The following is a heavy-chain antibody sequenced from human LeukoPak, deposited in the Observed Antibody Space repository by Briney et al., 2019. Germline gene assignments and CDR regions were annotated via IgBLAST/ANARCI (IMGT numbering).Heavy chain of an antibody. Sequence: ASVKVSCKASGYTFTSYCISWVRQAPGQGLEWMGWISAYNGNTNYAQKLQGRVTMTTDTSTSTAYMELRSLRSDATAVYYCARDVDRPLNYYDSSGDYGMDVWGQGTTVTVSS. J-gene: IGHJ6*02. CDR3: ARDVDRPLNYYDSSGDYGMDV. CDR2: ISAYNGNT. CDR1: GYTFTSYC. V-gene: IGHV1-18*01. D-gene: IGHD3-22*01.